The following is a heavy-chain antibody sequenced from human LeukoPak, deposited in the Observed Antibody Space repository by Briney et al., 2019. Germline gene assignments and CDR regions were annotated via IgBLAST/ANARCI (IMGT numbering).Heavy chain of an antibody. CDR3: VRYYYDSSGYYYHFDY. Sequence: GGSLRLSCAASGFTFSSYSMNWVRQAPGKGLEWVSSISSSSSYIYYADSVKGRFTISRDNSKNTLYLQMNSLRAEDTAVYYCVRYYYDSSGYYYHFDYWGQGTLVTVSS. CDR1: GFTFSSYS. V-gene: IGHV3-21*01. D-gene: IGHD3-22*01. J-gene: IGHJ4*02. CDR2: ISSSSSYI.